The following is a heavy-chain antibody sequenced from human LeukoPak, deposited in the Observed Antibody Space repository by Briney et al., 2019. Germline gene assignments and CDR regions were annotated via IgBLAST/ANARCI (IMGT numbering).Heavy chain of an antibody. CDR3: ARGGRWLLSRAFDY. Sequence: SETLSLTCTVSGGSISSYYWSWIRQPPGKGLEWIGYIYYSGSTNYNPSLKSRVTISVDTSKNQFSLKLSSVTAADTAVYYCARGGRWLLSRAFDYWGQGTLVTVSS. V-gene: IGHV4-59*12. CDR2: IYYSGST. D-gene: IGHD3-3*01. J-gene: IGHJ4*02. CDR1: GGSISSYY.